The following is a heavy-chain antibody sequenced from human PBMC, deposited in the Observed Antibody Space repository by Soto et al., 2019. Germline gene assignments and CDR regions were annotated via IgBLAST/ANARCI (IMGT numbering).Heavy chain of an antibody. CDR2: IYYSGST. V-gene: IGHV4-59*01. Sequence: QVQLQESGPGLVKPSETLSLTCTVSGGSISSYYWSWIRQPPGKGLEWIGYIYYSGSTNYNPSLKSRVTISVDTSKNQFSLKLSSVTAADTAVYYCARAKLGDFWSGYYYGMDVWGQGTTVTVSS. J-gene: IGHJ6*02. CDR1: GGSISSYY. CDR3: ARAKLGDFWSGYYYGMDV. D-gene: IGHD3-3*01.